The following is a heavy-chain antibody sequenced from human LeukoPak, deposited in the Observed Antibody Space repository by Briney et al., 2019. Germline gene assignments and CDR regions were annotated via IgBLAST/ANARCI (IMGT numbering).Heavy chain of an antibody. CDR3: AKGAGITFGGVIAPDF. D-gene: IGHD3-16*02. V-gene: IGHV3-23*01. J-gene: IGHJ4*02. CDR2: ISGSGGST. Sequence: GWSLRLSCAASGFTFSSYAMSWVRQAPGKGLEWVSGISGSGGSTYYADSVKGRFTISRDNSRNTVYLQMNSLRAEDTAEYYCAKGAGITFGGVIAPDFWGQGTLVTVSS. CDR1: GFTFSSYA.